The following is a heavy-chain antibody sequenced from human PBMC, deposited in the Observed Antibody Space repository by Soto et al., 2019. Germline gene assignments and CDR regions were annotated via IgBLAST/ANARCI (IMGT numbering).Heavy chain of an antibody. CDR2: INPSGGST. CDR3: ARGPPAYCGGDCDDAFDI. CDR1: GYTFTSYY. D-gene: IGHD2-21*02. V-gene: IGHV1-46*01. Sequence: ASVKVSCKASGYTFTSYYMHWVRQAPGQGLEWMGIINPSGGSTSYAQKFQGRVTMTRDTSTSTVYMELSSLRSEDTAVYYCARGPPAYCGGDCDDAFDIWGQGTMVTVSS. J-gene: IGHJ3*02.